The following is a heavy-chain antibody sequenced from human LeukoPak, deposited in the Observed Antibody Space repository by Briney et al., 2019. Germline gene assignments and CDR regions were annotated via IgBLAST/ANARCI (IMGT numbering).Heavy chain of an antibody. D-gene: IGHD6-13*01. CDR2: IKQDGSEK. Sequence: GGSLRLSCAASGFTFSSYWMSWVRQAPGKGLEWVANIKQDGSEKYYVDSVKGRFTISRDNAKNSLYLQMNSLRAEDTAVYYCARVSSSWTYYYYYYMDVWGKGTTVTISS. CDR3: ARVSSSWTYYYYYYMDV. CDR1: GFTFSSYW. V-gene: IGHV3-7*01. J-gene: IGHJ6*03.